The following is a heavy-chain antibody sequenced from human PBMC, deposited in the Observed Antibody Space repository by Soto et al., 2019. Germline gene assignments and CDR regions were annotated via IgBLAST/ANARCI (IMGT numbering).Heavy chain of an antibody. Sequence: SETVSLTCTVSGGSISSYYWSWIRQPAGKGLEWIGRIYTSVSTNYTPSLKSRVTMSVYTSKNQFSLKLSSVTAADTAVYYCAREQWLVHGGSVSYYYGMDVWGHGNTVTVS. D-gene: IGHD6-19*01. CDR3: AREQWLVHGGSVSYYYGMDV. CDR1: GGSISSYY. V-gene: IGHV4-4*07. J-gene: IGHJ6*02. CDR2: IYTSVST.